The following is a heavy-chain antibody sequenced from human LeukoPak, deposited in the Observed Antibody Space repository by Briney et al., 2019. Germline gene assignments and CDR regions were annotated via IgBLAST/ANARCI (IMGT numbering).Heavy chain of an antibody. Sequence: GASVKVSCKASGYTFTGYFIHWVRQAPGQGLEWMGWINPNSGGANYAQNFQGRVTMTRDTSISTAYMELSWLRSDDTAVYYCARDGAGSNYYSWGQGTLVTVSS. CDR1: GYTFTGYF. CDR3: ARDGAGSNYYS. CDR2: INPNSGGA. J-gene: IGHJ4*02. D-gene: IGHD4-11*01. V-gene: IGHV1-2*02.